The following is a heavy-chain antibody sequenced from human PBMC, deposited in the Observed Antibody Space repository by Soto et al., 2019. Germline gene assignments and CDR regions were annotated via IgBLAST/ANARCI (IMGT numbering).Heavy chain of an antibody. CDR3: ARDSRGTYYDFWSFPGPYYYYGMDV. D-gene: IGHD3-3*01. CDR1: GYTFTSYG. Sequence: QVQLVQSGAEVKKPGASVKVSCKASGYTFTSYGISWVRQAPGQGLEWMGWISAYNGNSNYAQKLQGRVTMTTDTSTSTAYMELRSPRSDDTAVYYCARDSRGTYYDFWSFPGPYYYYGMDVWGQGTTVTVSS. CDR2: ISAYNGNS. V-gene: IGHV1-18*01. J-gene: IGHJ6*02.